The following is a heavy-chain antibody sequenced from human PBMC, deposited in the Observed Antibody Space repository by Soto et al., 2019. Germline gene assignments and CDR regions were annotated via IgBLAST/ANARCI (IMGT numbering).Heavy chain of an antibody. CDR2: ISTYNRKT. D-gene: IGHD3-10*01. CDR3: ARDPSNNDGSQLYFDY. V-gene: IGHV1-18*04. J-gene: IGHJ4*02. Sequence: QVQLVQSGAEVKKSGASVMVSCKASGYTFTRFGIAWVRQAPGQGLEWMGWISTYNRKTIYAQKFQGRFSMTTDTSASTVYMELRSLRSDDTAVFYCARDPSNNDGSQLYFDYWGQGTQVTVSS. CDR1: GYTFTRFG.